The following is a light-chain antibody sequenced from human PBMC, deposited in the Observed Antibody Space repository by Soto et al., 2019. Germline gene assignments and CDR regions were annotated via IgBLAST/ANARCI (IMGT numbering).Light chain of an antibody. CDR2: DAS. V-gene: IGKV3-11*01. J-gene: IGKJ3*01. CDR3: QQRSNWPPL. Sequence: EIVLRQSPATLSLSPGERATLSCRASQSVSSYLAWYQQKPCQAPRLLIYDASNRATGIPARFSGSGSGTDFTLTISSLEPEDFAVYYCQQRSNWPPLFGPGTKVDIK. CDR1: QSVSSY.